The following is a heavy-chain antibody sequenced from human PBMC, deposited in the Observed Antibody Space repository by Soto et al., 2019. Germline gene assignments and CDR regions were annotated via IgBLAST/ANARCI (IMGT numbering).Heavy chain of an antibody. J-gene: IGHJ4*02. Sequence: QVQLQESGPGLVKPSQTLSLTCTVSGGSISSGGYYWSWIRQHPGKGLEWIGYIYYSGSTYYNPSLKRRVTISVDTSKNQSSLKLSSVTAADTAVYYCASMGSGGTIQNFDYWGQGTLVTVSS. D-gene: IGHD2-15*01. CDR3: ASMGSGGTIQNFDY. CDR2: IYYSGST. CDR1: GGSISSGGYY. V-gene: IGHV4-31*03.